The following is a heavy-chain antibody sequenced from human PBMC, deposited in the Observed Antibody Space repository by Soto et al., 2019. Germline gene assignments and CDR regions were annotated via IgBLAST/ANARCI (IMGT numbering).Heavy chain of an antibody. CDR2: IIPILGTA. D-gene: IGHD2-15*01. CDR3: APCRGQPYFYYGMDV. V-gene: IGHV1-69*01. J-gene: IGHJ6*02. CDR1: GGTFSTYT. Sequence: QVQLVQSGAEVKKPGSSVKVSCKASGGTFSTYTISWVRQAPGQGLEWMGGIIPILGTAKYAQKFQGRVTITADESTTTAYMELSSLRSDDTAAYSCAPCRGQPYFYYGMDVWGQGTTVTVSS.